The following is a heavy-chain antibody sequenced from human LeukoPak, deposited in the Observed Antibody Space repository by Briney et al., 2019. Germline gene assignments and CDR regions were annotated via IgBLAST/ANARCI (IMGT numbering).Heavy chain of an antibody. Sequence: PGGSLRLSGAASGFTFSIYSMHWVRQAPGKGPEFVSVIGGGGVTTFYADSVKDRFTISRDNSKNTLYLEMGSLRAEDMAVYYCAREGGGSGLWYYDLWGRGTLVTVSS. CDR2: IGGGGVTT. V-gene: IGHV3-64*02. D-gene: IGHD3-16*01. J-gene: IGHJ2*01. CDR3: AREGGGSGLWYYDL. CDR1: GFTFSIYS.